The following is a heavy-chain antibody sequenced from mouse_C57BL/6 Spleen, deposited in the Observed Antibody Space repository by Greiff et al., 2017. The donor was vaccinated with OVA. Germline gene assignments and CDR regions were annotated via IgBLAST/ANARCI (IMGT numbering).Heavy chain of an antibody. CDR2: IDPNSGGT. CDR1: GYTFTSYW. CDR3: ARSEGTTVVAKGFAY. D-gene: IGHD1-1*01. J-gene: IGHJ3*01. V-gene: IGHV1-72*01. Sequence: QVQLQQSGAELVKPGASVKLSCKASGYTFTSYWMHWVKQRPGRGLEWIGRIDPNSGGTKYNEKFKSKATLTVDKPSSTAYMQLSSLTSEDSAVYYCARSEGTTVVAKGFAYWGQGTLVTVSA.